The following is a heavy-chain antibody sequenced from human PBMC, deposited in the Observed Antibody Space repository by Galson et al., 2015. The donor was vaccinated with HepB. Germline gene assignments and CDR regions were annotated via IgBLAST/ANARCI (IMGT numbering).Heavy chain of an antibody. D-gene: IGHD2-15*01. J-gene: IGHJ5*02. CDR3: ARDPGYCSGGSCYTSWFDP. CDR2: ISYDGSNK. Sequence: SLRFSCAASGLTFSSYGMHWVRQAPGKGLEWVAVISYDGSNKYYADSVKGRFTISRDNSKNTLYLQMNSLRAEDTAVYYCARDPGYCSGGSCYTSWFDPWGQGTLVTVSS. V-gene: IGHV3-30*03. CDR1: GLTFSSYG.